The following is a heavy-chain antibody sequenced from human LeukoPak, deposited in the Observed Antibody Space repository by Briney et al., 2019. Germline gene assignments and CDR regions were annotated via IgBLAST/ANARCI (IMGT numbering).Heavy chain of an antibody. V-gene: IGHV3-74*01. J-gene: IGHJ6*03. CDR2: INTDGSST. D-gene: IGHD3-3*01. CDR3: ARGGDAITIFGVVNPYYYYYYMDV. Sequence: PGGSLRLSCAASGFTFSSYWMHWVRQAPGKGLVWVSRINTDGSSTSYADSVKGRFTISRDNAKSTLYLQMNSLRAEDTAVYYCARGGDAITIFGVVNPYYYYYYMDVWGKGTTVTVSS. CDR1: GFTFSSYW.